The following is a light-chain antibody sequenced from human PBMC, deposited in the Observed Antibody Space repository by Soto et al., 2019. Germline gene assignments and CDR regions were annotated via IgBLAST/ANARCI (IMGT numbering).Light chain of an antibody. CDR3: SSYAGSTRYV. Sequence: QSALTQPPSASGSPGQSVTISCTGTSSDVGGYNYVSWYQQHPGKAPKLMIYEVSKRPSGVPDRFSGSKSGNTASLTVSGLRAEDEADYYCSSYAGSTRYVFGTGTKLTVL. J-gene: IGLJ1*01. CDR1: SSDVGGYNY. CDR2: EVS. V-gene: IGLV2-8*01.